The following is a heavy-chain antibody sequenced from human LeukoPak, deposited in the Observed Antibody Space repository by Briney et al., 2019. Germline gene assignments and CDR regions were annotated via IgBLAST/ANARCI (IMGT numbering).Heavy chain of an antibody. CDR2: ISYDGSNK. Sequence: PAGGSLRLSCAASGFTFSSYAMHWVRQAPGKGLEWVAVISYDGSNKYYADSVKGRFTISRDNSKNTLYQQMNSLRAEDTAVYYCARDPSSWYSPEDYYYGMDVWGQGTTVTVSS. CDR3: ARDPSSWYSPEDYYYGMDV. CDR1: GFTFSSYA. V-gene: IGHV3-30*04. J-gene: IGHJ6*02. D-gene: IGHD6-13*01.